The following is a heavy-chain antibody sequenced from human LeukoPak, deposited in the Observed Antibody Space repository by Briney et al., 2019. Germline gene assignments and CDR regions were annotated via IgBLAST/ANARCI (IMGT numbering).Heavy chain of an antibody. V-gene: IGHV3-23*01. CDR2: TSGSGRSI. CDR3: AKDMNSWRDGSGLGDYFDY. Sequence: GGSLRLSCAASGFPFSSYAMSWVRQAPGKGLEWVSGTSGSGRSIHYADSVKGRFTISRDNSKNTLYLQMNSLRADDTAVYYCAKDMNSWRDGSGLGDYFDYWGQGTLVTVSS. CDR1: GFPFSSYA. D-gene: IGHD6-19*01. J-gene: IGHJ4*02.